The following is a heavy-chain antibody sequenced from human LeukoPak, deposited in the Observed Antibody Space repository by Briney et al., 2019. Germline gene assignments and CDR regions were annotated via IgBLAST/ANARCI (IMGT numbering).Heavy chain of an antibody. D-gene: IGHD1-1*01. CDR2: INPNSGGT. J-gene: IGHJ3*02. V-gene: IGHV1-2*02. Sequence: ASVKVSCKASGYTFTSYYMHWVRQAPGQGLEWMGWINPNSGGTNYAQKFQGRVTMTRDTSISTAYMELSRLRSDDTAVYYCARGTPTNDAFDIWGQGTMVTVSS. CDR1: GYTFTSYY. CDR3: ARGTPTNDAFDI.